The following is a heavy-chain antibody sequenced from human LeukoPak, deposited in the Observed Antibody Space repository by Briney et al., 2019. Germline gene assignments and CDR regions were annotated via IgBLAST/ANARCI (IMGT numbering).Heavy chain of an antibody. D-gene: IGHD3-3*01. J-gene: IGHJ4*02. V-gene: IGHV1-18*01. CDR2: ISAYNGNT. Sequence: ASVKVSCKASGYTFTSYGISWVRQAPGQGLEWMGWISAYNGNTNYAQKLQGRVTMTTDTSTSTAYMELRSLRSDDTAVHYCARDRSSYYDFWSGSRDYWGQGTLVTVSS. CDR3: ARDRSSYYDFWSGSRDY. CDR1: GYTFTSYG.